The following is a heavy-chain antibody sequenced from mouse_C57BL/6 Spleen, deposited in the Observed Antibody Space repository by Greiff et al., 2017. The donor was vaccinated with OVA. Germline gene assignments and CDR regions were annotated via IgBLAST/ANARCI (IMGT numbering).Heavy chain of an antibody. Sequence: VQLQQSGPELVKPGASVKISCKASGYAFSSSWMNWVKQRPGKGLEWIGRIYPGDGDTNYNGKFKGKATLTADKSSSTAYMQLSSLTSEDSAVYFCARFTTVVGQGYWGQGTTLTVSS. V-gene: IGHV1-82*01. D-gene: IGHD1-1*01. J-gene: IGHJ2*01. CDR1: GYAFSSSW. CDR3: ARFTTVVGQGY. CDR2: IYPGDGDT.